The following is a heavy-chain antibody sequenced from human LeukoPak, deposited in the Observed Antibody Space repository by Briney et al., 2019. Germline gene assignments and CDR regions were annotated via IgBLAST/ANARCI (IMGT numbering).Heavy chain of an antibody. V-gene: IGHV1-18*01. D-gene: IGHD6-19*01. CDR3: ASALAVAGRADDY. Sequence: ASVKVSCKASGYTFTSYGTSWVRQAPEQGLEWRGWISAYKCNTKYEQKLQGRVTMTTDTSTSTAYMELRSLRSDDTAVYYCASALAVAGRADDYWGQGALVTVSS. CDR2: ISAYKCNT. CDR1: GYTFTSYG. J-gene: IGHJ4*02.